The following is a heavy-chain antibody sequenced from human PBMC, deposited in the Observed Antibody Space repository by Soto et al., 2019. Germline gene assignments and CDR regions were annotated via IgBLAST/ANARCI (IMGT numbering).Heavy chain of an antibody. Sequence: QVTLKESGPVLVKPTETLTLTCTVSGFSLSNARMGVSWIRQPPGKALEWLAHIFSNDEKSYSTSLKSRLTTAKDPSKSQVVLTMTNMDPVDTATYYCARISVRGYYGMDVWGQGTTVTVSS. CDR2: IFSNDEK. CDR3: ARISVRGYYGMDV. CDR1: GFSLSNARMG. V-gene: IGHV2-26*01. J-gene: IGHJ6*02. D-gene: IGHD1-26*01.